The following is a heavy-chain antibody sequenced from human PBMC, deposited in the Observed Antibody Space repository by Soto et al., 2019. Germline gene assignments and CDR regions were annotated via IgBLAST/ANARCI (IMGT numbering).Heavy chain of an antibody. V-gene: IGHV1-18*01. CDR1: GYTFTSYG. J-gene: IGHJ2*01. D-gene: IGHD6-6*01. Sequence: ASVKVSCKASGYTFTSYGISWVRQAPGQGLEWMGWISAYNGNTNYAQKLQGRVTMTTDTSTSTAYMELRSLRSDDTAVYYCARGSIAAPDGLDFDLWGRGTLVTVS. CDR2: ISAYNGNT. CDR3: ARGSIAAPDGLDFDL.